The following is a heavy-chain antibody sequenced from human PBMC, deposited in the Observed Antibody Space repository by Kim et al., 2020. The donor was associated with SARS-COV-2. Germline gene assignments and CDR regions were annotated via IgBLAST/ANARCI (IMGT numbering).Heavy chain of an antibody. Sequence: SETLSLTCNVFGGSISDYYWSWIRQPPGKGLEWIGYIYYSGSTNFNPSLKSRVTMLVDTSNNQFSLRVSSVTAADTAVYYCARQRGGLGLRYYYGVDVWGQGTMVTVSS. D-gene: IGHD3-10*01. CDR1: GGSISDYY. CDR2: IYYSGST. CDR3: ARQRGGLGLRYYYGVDV. V-gene: IGHV4-59*08. J-gene: IGHJ6*02.